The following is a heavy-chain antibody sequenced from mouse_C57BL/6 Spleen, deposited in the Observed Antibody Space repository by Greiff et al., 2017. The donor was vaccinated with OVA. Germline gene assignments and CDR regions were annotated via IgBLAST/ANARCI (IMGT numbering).Heavy chain of an antibody. CDR3: ARGEVYYYGSSYAY. CDR2: INPNNGGT. D-gene: IGHD1-1*01. J-gene: IGHJ3*01. Sequence: VQLQQSGPELVKPGASVKISCKASGYTFTDYYMNWVKQSHGKSLEWIGDINPNNGGTSYNQKFKGKATLTVDKSSSTAYMELRSLTSEDSAVYYCARGEVYYYGSSYAYWGQGTLVTVSA. V-gene: IGHV1-26*01. CDR1: GYTFTDYY.